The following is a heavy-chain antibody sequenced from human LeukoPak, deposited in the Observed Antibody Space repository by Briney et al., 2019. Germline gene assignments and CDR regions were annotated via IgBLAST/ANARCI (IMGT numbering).Heavy chain of an antibody. D-gene: IGHD2-2*01. CDR3: ARDPEYCSSTSCDYYYGMDV. CDR2: ISSSSSTI. CDR1: GFTFSSYS. Sequence: GGSLRLSCAASGFTFSSYSMNWVRQAPGKGLEWVSYISSSSSTIYYADSVKGRFTISRDNAKNSLYLQMNSLRDEDTAVYYCARDPEYCSSTSCDYYYGMDVWGQGTTVTVSS. V-gene: IGHV3-48*02. J-gene: IGHJ6*02.